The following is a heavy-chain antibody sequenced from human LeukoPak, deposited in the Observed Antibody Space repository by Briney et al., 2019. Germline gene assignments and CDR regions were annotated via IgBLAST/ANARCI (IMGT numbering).Heavy chain of an antibody. CDR3: ARGTYYYDSSGYRIFDY. J-gene: IGHJ4*02. CDR2: ISAYNGNT. V-gene: IGHV1-18*01. CDR1: GYTFTSYG. Sequence: ASVKVSCKASGYTFTSYGISWVRQAPGQGLEWMGWISAYNGNTYYAQKLQGRVTMTTDTSTSTAYMELRSLRSDDTAVYYCARGTYYYDSSGYRIFDYWGQGTLVTVSS. D-gene: IGHD3-22*01.